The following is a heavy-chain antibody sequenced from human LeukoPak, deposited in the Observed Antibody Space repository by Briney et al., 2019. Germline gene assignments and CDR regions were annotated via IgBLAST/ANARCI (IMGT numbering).Heavy chain of an antibody. CDR1: GFTFSGSA. CDR2: IRSKANSYAT. D-gene: IGHD3-16*01. Sequence: PGGSMRLSCAASGFTFSGSAMHWVRQASGKGREWVGPIRSKANSYATAYARSETGRSTIPRDDSKNTEYLQMNSLKTEDTAVYYCTTREEGGKWGSFDYWGQGTLVTVSS. CDR3: TTREEGGKWGSFDY. J-gene: IGHJ4*02. V-gene: IGHV3-73*01.